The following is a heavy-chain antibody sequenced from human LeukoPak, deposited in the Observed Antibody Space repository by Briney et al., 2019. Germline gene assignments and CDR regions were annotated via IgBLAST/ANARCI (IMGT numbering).Heavy chain of an antibody. Sequence: GASVKVSCKASGYTFTSYGISWVRQAPGQGLEWMGWISAYNGNTNYAQKLQGRVTLTTDTSTSTAYMELRSLRSDDTAVYYCARAILAAYYYGAGSPLRLDSWGQGTLVSVSS. J-gene: IGHJ5*01. CDR2: ISAYNGNT. D-gene: IGHD3-10*01. V-gene: IGHV1-18*01. CDR3: ARAILAAYYYGAGSPLRLDS. CDR1: GYTFTSYG.